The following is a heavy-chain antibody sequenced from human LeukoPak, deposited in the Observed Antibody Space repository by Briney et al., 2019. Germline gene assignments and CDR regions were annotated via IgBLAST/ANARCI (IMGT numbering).Heavy chain of an antibody. D-gene: IGHD6-6*01. CDR1: GFTFSSYW. Sequence: PGGSLRLSCAASGFTFSSYWMSWVRQAPGKGLEWVANIKQDGSEKYYVDSVKGRFTISRDNAKNSLYLQMNSLRAEDTAVYYCARAPGAARPGYFDYWGQGTLVTVSS. V-gene: IGHV3-7*04. CDR2: IKQDGSEK. CDR3: ARAPGAARPGYFDY. J-gene: IGHJ4*02.